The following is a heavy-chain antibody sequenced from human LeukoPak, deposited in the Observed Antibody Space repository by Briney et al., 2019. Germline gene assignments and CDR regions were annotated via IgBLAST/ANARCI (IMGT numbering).Heavy chain of an antibody. CDR1: GFTFSSYA. J-gene: IGHJ3*02. Sequence: PGGSLRLSCAASGFTFSSYAMHWVRQAPGKELEWVAVISYDGSNKYYADSVKGRFTISRDNSKNTLYLQMNSLRAEDTAVYYCARDGDIVVVVAATENAFDIWGQGTMVTVSS. D-gene: IGHD2-15*01. V-gene: IGHV3-30-3*01. CDR2: ISYDGSNK. CDR3: ARDGDIVVVVAATENAFDI.